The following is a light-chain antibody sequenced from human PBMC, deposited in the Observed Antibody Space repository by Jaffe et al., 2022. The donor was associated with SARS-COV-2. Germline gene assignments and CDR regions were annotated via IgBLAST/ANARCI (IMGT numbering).Light chain of an antibody. V-gene: IGLV1-47*01. Sequence: QSVLTQPPSASGTPGQRVTISCSGSSPNIGINYVYWYQQLPGTAPKLLIYMSDQRPSGVPDRFSGSKSGTSASLAINGLRSEDEADYYCASWDVSLSGWVFGGGTKLTVL. CDR2: MSD. J-gene: IGLJ3*02. CDR3: ASWDVSLSGWV. CDR1: SPNIGINY.